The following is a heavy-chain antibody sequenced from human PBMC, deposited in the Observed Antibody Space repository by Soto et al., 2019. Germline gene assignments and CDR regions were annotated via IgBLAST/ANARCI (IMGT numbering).Heavy chain of an antibody. CDR2: IIPIFGTA. J-gene: IGHJ4*02. D-gene: IGHD3-10*01. CDR1: GGTFSSYA. Sequence: ASVKVSCKASGGTFSSYAISWVRQAPGQGLEWMGGIIPIFGTANYAQKFQGRVTITADESTSTAYMELSSLRSEDTAVYYCARVTYGSGSYEFLREWGQGTLVTVSS. V-gene: IGHV1-69*13. CDR3: ARVTYGSGSYEFLRE.